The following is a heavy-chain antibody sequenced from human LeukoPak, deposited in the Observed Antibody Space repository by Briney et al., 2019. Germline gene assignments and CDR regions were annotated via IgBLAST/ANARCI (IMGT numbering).Heavy chain of an antibody. D-gene: IGHD3-3*01. V-gene: IGHV3-23*01. J-gene: IGHJ4*02. CDR1: GFTFSSYA. CDR2: ISGSGGST. CDR3: ATVYDFWSGPGFDY. Sequence: GGSLRLSCAASGFTFSSYAMSWVRQAPGKGLEWVSAISGSGGSTYYADSVKGRFTIPRDNSKNTLYLQMNSLRAEDTAVYYCATVYDFWSGPGFDYWGQGTLVTVSS.